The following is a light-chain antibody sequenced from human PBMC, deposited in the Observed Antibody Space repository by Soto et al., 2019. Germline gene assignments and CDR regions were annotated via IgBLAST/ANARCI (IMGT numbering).Light chain of an antibody. CDR1: SSNIGAGYD. CDR3: QFYARSLGGWV. V-gene: IGLV1-40*01. CDR2: GNS. J-gene: IGLJ3*02. Sequence: QAVVTQPPSVSGAPGQRVTISCTGNSSNIGAGYDVHWYQQLPGKAPKLLIFGNSHRPSGVPDRFFGSKSGTSASLAITGLRAEDGADYYCQFYARSLGGWVCGGGTKLPVL.